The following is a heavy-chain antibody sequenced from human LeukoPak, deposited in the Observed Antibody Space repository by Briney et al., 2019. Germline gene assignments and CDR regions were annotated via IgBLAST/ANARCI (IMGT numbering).Heavy chain of an antibody. CDR3: GTQRYSGYDRDGTFDY. CDR2: IRYDGSNK. CDR1: GFSFENYG. V-gene: IGHV3-30*02. Sequence: GGSLRLSCTASGFSFENYGMHWVRQAPGKGLEWVAFIRYDGSNKYYADSVKGRFTISRDIYKNTLFLQMDSLRADDTAVYYCGTQRYSGYDRDGTFDYWGQGTLVTVSS. J-gene: IGHJ4*02. D-gene: IGHD5-12*01.